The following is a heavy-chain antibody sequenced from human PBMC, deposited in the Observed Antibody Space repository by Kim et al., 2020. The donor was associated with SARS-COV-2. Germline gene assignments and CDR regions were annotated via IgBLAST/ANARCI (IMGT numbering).Heavy chain of an antibody. CDR1: GYIFTAYY. V-gene: IGHV1-2*06. J-gene: IGHJ6*02. CDR3: ASRPATSHYYGMDV. D-gene: IGHD6-25*01. Sequence: ASVKVSCKTSGYIFTAYYMHWVRQAPGQGREWMGRINPNSGDTMYAQKFQGRVTMTRDTSNSTAYMDLTGLTSDDTAVYYCASRPATSHYYGMDVWGQGTTVTVSS. CDR2: INPNSGDT.